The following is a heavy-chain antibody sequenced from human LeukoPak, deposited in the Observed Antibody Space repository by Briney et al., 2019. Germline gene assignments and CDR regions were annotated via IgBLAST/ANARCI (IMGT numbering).Heavy chain of an antibody. CDR3: AKDLRYYDSSGY. J-gene: IGHJ4*02. D-gene: IGHD3-22*01. V-gene: IGHV3-30*02. CDR1: GFTFSSYG. CDR2: IRYDGSNK. Sequence: PGGSLRLSCAASGFTFSSYGMHWVRQAPGKGLEWVAFIRYDGSNKYYADSVKGRFTISRDNSKNTLYLQMNSLRVEDTAVYYCAKDLRYYDSSGYWGQGTLVTVSS.